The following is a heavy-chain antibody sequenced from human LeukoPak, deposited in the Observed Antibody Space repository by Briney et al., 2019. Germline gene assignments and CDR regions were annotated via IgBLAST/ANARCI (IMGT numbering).Heavy chain of an antibody. CDR1: GFTFNTAW. CDR2: IKTKTDGGTA. J-gene: IGHJ4*02. CDR3: ATGGHYFGA. Sequence: GGSLRLSCAASGFTFNTAWMSWVRQAPGKGLEWVGRIKTKTDGGTAEYAAPVKGRFTNSRDDSKNTLYLQMDSLKTEDTAVYHCATGGHYFGAWGQGSLVTVSA. V-gene: IGHV3-15*01. D-gene: IGHD3-10*01.